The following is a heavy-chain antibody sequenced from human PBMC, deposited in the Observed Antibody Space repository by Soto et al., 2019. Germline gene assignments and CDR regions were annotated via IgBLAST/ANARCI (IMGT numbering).Heavy chain of an antibody. CDR1: GYTFTGYY. CDR3: ARGGDIVVVPAAXPXXXYXMDV. D-gene: IGHD2-2*01. CDR2: INPNSGGT. V-gene: IGHV1-2*04. Sequence: VSCKASGYTFTGYYMHWVRQAPGQGLEWMGWINPNSGGTNYAQKFQGWVTMTRDTSISTAYMELSRLRSDDTAVYYCARGGDIVVVPAAXPXXXYXMDVWGQGTTVTXXS. J-gene: IGHJ6*02.